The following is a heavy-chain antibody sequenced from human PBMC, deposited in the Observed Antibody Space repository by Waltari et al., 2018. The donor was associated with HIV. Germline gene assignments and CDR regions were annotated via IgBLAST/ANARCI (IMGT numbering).Heavy chain of an antibody. CDR2: INHSGST. Sequence: QEQLQQWGAGLLKPSETLTLTCGVSRGSFSGYYWTWIRQPPGKGLQWIGEINHSGSTTLSPSLKSRVTMSVDTSKYQFSLKVTSVTAADTAVYYCARGYYVSRTTQHYYQYGLDVWGQGITVTVSS. CDR3: ARGYYVSRTTQHYYQYGLDV. V-gene: IGHV4-34*01. D-gene: IGHD3-10*02. CDR1: RGSFSGYY. J-gene: IGHJ6*02.